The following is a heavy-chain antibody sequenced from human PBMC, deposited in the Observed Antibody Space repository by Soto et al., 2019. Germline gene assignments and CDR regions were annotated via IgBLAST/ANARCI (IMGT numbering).Heavy chain of an antibody. CDR3: ARVKNDYGDFSYYYGMDA. Sequence: SVKVSCKASGGTFSSYAISWVRQAPGQGLEWMGGIIPIFGTANYAQKFQGRVTITADESTSTAYMELSSLRSEDTAVYYCARVKNDYGDFSYYYGMDAWGQGTTVTVSS. D-gene: IGHD4-17*01. J-gene: IGHJ6*02. CDR1: GGTFSSYA. V-gene: IGHV1-69*13. CDR2: IIPIFGTA.